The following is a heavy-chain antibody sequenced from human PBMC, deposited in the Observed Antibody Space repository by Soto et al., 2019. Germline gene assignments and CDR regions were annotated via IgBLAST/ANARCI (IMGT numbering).Heavy chain of an antibody. Sequence: PSETLSLTCTVSGGSISSYYWSWIRQPPGKGLEWIGYIYYSGSTNYNPSLKSRVTISVDTSKNQFSLKLSSVTAADTAVYYCARERGSGYYNWFDPWGQGTLVTVSS. CDR2: IYYSGST. CDR3: ARERGSGYYNWFDP. CDR1: GGSISSYY. J-gene: IGHJ5*02. V-gene: IGHV4-59*01. D-gene: IGHD3-22*01.